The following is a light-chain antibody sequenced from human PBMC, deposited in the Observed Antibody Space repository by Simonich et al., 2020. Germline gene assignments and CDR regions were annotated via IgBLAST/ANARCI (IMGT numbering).Light chain of an antibody. V-gene: IGLV2-14*01. CDR3: SSYTSSSTSPV. CDR2: DVS. J-gene: IGLJ3*02. Sequence: QSALTQPASVSGSPGQSITISCTETSSDVGGYNYVSWYQQHPGKAPKLMIYDVSKRPSGVSNRFSGSKSGNTASLTISGLQAEDEADYYCSSYTSSSTSPVFGGGTKLTVL. CDR1: SSDVGGYNY.